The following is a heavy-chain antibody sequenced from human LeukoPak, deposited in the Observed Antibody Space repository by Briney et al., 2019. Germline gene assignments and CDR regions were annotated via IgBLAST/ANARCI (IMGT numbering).Heavy chain of an antibody. D-gene: IGHD3-22*01. J-gene: IGHJ4*02. V-gene: IGHV4-61*02. CDR1: GGSISSGSYY. CDR3: ARTMIVGYFDY. Sequence: PSETLSLTCTVSGGSISSGSYYWSWIRQPAGKGLEWIGRIYTSGSTNYNPSLKSRVTISVDTSQNQFSLKLNSVTAADTAVYYCARTMIVGYFDYWGQGTLVTVSS. CDR2: IYTSGST.